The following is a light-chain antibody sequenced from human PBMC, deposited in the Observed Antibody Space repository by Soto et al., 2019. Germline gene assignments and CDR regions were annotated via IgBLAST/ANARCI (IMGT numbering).Light chain of an antibody. CDR1: QSVSNW. J-gene: IGKJ1*01. CDR2: DVS. V-gene: IGKV1-5*01. CDR3: QQYDSYSWT. Sequence: DIQMTQSPSTLSASVGERVTITCRASQSVSNWLAWYQQKPGKAPNLLIYDVSSLESGVPSRFSGSGSGTEFILTISSLQPDDFATYCCQQYDSYSWTFGQGTKVEMK.